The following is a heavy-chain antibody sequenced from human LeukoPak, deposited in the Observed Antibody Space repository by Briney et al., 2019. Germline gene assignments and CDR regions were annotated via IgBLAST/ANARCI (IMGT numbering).Heavy chain of an antibody. J-gene: IGHJ4*02. CDR2: INHSGST. CDR1: GYSISSGYY. D-gene: IGHD6-6*01. CDR3: ARPEYSSRGAVGY. Sequence: SETLSLTCAVSGYSISSGYYWSWIRQPPGKGLEWIGEINHSGSTNYNPSLKSRVTISVDTSKNQFSLKLSSVTAADTAVYYCARPEYSSRGAVGYWGQGTLVTVSS. V-gene: IGHV4-34*01.